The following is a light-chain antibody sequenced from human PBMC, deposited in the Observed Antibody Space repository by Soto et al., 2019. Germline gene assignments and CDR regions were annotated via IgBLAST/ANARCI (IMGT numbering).Light chain of an antibody. Sequence: QSVLTQPASVSGSPGQSITISCTGTSSDVGGYNYVSWYQQHPGKAPKLMIYEVSNRPSGVSNRFSRSKSGNTASLTISGLQAEDEADYYFSSYTSSSTLVFGTGTKLTVL. J-gene: IGLJ1*01. CDR2: EVS. CDR1: SSDVGGYNY. V-gene: IGLV2-14*01. CDR3: SSYTSSSTLV.